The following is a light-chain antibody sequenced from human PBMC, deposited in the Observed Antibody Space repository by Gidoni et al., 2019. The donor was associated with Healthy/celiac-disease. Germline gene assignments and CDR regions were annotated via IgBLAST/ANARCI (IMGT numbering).Light chain of an antibody. J-gene: IGKJ1*01. CDR2: PAS. CDR1: QRLSSY. Sequence: DIRMTQYPSSLSASVGDRVTITCRASQRLSSYLNWYQQNPGKAPKLLIYPASSLQSGVPSRFSGSGSGTDFTLTISSLQPEDFATYYCQQCYSTPRTFGQGPKVEIK. V-gene: IGKV1-39*01. CDR3: QQCYSTPRT.